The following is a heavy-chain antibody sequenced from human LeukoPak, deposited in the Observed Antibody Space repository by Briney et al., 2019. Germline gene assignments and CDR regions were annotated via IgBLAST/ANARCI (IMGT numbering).Heavy chain of an antibody. J-gene: IGHJ6*02. Sequence: VASVKVSYKASGYTFTSYGISWVRQAPGQGLEWMGWISAYNGNTNYAQKLQGRVTMTTDTSTSTAYMELRSLRSDDTAVYYCARDWHFDWLLGLGYYYGMDVWGQGTTVTVSS. CDR3: ARDWHFDWLLGLGYYYGMDV. D-gene: IGHD3-9*01. V-gene: IGHV1-18*01. CDR1: GYTFTSYG. CDR2: ISAYNGNT.